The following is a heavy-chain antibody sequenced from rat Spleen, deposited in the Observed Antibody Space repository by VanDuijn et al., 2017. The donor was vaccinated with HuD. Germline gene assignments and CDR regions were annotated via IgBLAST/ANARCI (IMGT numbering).Heavy chain of an antibody. CDR1: GFSLTSNS. CDR3: ASGIFDF. Sequence: QVQLKESGPGLVQPSQTLSLTCTVSGFSLTSNSVSWVRQPTGKGLEWMGIIWTGGSTDYNSALKSRLSISRDTSKSQVFLKMNSLQTEDTAMYFCASGIFDFWGQGVMVTVSS. D-gene: IGHD1-4*01. J-gene: IGHJ2*01. CDR2: IWTGGST. V-gene: IGHV2-30*01.